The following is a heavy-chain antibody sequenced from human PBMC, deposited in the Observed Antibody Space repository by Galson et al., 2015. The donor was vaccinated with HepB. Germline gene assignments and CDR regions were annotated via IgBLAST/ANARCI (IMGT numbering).Heavy chain of an antibody. D-gene: IGHD3-22*01. V-gene: IGHV3-23*01. Sequence: SLRLSCAASGFTFSSYAMSWVRQAPGKGLEWVSAISGSGGSTYYADSVKGRFTISRDNSKNTLYLQMNSLRAEDTAVYYCAKFPQSTSSGSSGYYTPRGYWGQGTLVTVSS. J-gene: IGHJ4*02. CDR1: GFTFSSYA. CDR2: ISGSGGST. CDR3: AKFPQSTSSGSSGYYTPRGY.